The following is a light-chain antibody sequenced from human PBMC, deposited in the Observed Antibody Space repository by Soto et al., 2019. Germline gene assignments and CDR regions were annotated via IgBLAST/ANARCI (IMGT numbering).Light chain of an antibody. CDR3: QQYGSSGT. CDR2: GAS. J-gene: IGKJ1*01. Sequence: EIVLTQSPGTLSLSPWERATLSCRASQSVSKNYLAWYQQKPGQAPRLLIYGASNRATGIPDRFSGSGSGTDFTLTISRLEPEDFAVYYWQQYGSSGTFGQGTKVDIK. V-gene: IGKV3-20*01. CDR1: QSVSKNY.